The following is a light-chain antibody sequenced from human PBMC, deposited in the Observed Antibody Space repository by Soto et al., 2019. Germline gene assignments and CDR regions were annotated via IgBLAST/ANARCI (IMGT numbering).Light chain of an antibody. CDR2: DAS. CDR3: KQRSNWPLT. J-gene: IGKJ5*01. V-gene: IGKV3-11*01. CDR1: QSVSSY. Sequence: EIVLAQSPGTLSLPPGERATLSCRASQSVSSYLAWYQQKPGQAPRLLIYDASNRATGIQARFSGSGSGTDFILTISSLEPEDFAVYYCKQRSNWPLTFGQGTRLEIK.